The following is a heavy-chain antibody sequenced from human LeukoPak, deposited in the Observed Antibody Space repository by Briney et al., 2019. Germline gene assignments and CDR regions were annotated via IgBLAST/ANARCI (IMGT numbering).Heavy chain of an antibody. V-gene: IGHV4-59*08. Sequence: SETLSPTCTVSGVSISSYYWSWIRQPPGKGLEWIGNIYYSGSTKYNPSLKSRVTISVDTSKNHFSLKLSSVTAADTAVYYCARHGNYYDSSGYNYYFDYWGQGTLGTVSS. CDR1: GVSISSYY. J-gene: IGHJ4*02. D-gene: IGHD3-22*01. CDR2: IYYSGST. CDR3: ARHGNYYDSSGYNYYFDY.